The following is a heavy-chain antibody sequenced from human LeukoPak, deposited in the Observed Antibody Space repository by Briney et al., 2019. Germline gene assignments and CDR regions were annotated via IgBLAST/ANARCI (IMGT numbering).Heavy chain of an antibody. V-gene: IGHV3-53*01. CDR3: ARGPRLRYFDWLFDY. Sequence: GGCLRLSCAASGFTVSSNYMSWVRQAPRKGLEWVSVIYSGGSTYYADSVKGRFTISRDNSKNTLYLQMNSLRAEDTAVYYCARGPRLRYFDWLFDYWGQGTLVTVSS. CDR2: IYSGGST. J-gene: IGHJ4*02. D-gene: IGHD3-9*01. CDR1: GFTVSSNY.